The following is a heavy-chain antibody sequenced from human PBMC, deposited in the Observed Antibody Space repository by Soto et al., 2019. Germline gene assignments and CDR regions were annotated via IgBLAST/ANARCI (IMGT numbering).Heavy chain of an antibody. D-gene: IGHD6-13*01. V-gene: IGHV4-34*01. J-gene: IGHJ4*02. CDR1: GGSFSGYY. Sequence: SETLSLTCAVYGGSFSGYYWSWIRQPPGKGLEWIGENNHSGSTNYNPSLMSRITISVDTSKSQFSLALSSVTAADTVVYYCARASSTWYPGLFDYWGQGTLVTVSS. CDR2: NNHSGST. CDR3: ARASSTWYPGLFDY.